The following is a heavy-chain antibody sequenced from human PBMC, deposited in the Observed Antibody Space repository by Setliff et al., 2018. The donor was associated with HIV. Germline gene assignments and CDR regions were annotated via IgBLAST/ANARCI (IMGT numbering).Heavy chain of an antibody. D-gene: IGHD3-16*02. V-gene: IGHV3-48*03. CDR1: GFTFRNYE. J-gene: IGHJ3*02. Sequence: GGSLRLSCAASGFTFRNYEMNWVRQAPGKGLEWISYISTSGDTIYYAASVRGRFTISRDSAKNSLYLQLHSLRPEDTALYYCARVDYVWGTHRYAFGIWVQGTRVTVSS. CDR2: ISTSGDTI. CDR3: ARVDYVWGTHRYAFGI.